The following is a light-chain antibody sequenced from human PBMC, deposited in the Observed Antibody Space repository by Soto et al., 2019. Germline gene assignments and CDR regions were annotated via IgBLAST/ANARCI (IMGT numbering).Light chain of an antibody. V-gene: IGKV1-39*01. CDR2: GAS. CDR3: QQSSGTPWT. Sequence: DIQMTQSPPSLSASVGDRVTITCRASQTISGYLNWYQQKSGEAPKLLIYGASSLQSGVPSRFSGSGSGTDFTLTINGLQPDDFATYHCQQSSGTPWTFGQGTKVEVK. J-gene: IGKJ1*01. CDR1: QTISGY.